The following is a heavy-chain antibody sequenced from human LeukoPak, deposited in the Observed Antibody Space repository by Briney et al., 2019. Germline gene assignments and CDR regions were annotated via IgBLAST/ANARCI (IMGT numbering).Heavy chain of an antibody. CDR2: IKQDGSEK. J-gene: IGHJ4*02. Sequence: GGSLRLSCAASGFTFGSYWMSWVRQAPGKGLEWVANIKQDGSEKYYVDSVKGRFTISRDNAKNSLYLQMNSLRAEDTAVYYCARVMITFGGVIVLFDYWGQGTLVTVSS. D-gene: IGHD3-16*02. CDR3: ARVMITFGGVIVLFDY. CDR1: GFTFGSYW. V-gene: IGHV3-7*01.